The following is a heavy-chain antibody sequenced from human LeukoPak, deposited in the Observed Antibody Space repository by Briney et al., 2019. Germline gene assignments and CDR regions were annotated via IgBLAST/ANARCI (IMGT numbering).Heavy chain of an antibody. CDR1: GFNFGNYG. D-gene: IGHD2-2*01. V-gene: IGHV3-49*03. CDR3: ANHLACRSHNCPSFDE. Sequence: PGGSLRLSCTPSGFNFGNYGMSWFRQAPGKGLEWVGFIRSNTHGGTTEYAASVKDRFTVSRDDSKSIAYLEMNSLKTEDTAVYYCANHLACRSHNCPSFDEWGQGTLVTVSS. J-gene: IGHJ4*02. CDR2: IRSNTHGGTT.